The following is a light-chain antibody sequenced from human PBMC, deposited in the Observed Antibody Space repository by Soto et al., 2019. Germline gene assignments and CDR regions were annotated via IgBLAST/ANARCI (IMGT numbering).Light chain of an antibody. Sequence: EIVLTQSPGTLSLSPGERATLSCRASQRVSSSYLAWYQQKPGQAPRLLIYGASSRATGIPDRFSGSGSGKDFTLTISRLEPEDFAVYYCQQYGSSPRTFGQGTKVEIK. CDR2: GAS. CDR3: QQYGSSPRT. CDR1: QRVSSSY. J-gene: IGKJ1*01. V-gene: IGKV3-20*01.